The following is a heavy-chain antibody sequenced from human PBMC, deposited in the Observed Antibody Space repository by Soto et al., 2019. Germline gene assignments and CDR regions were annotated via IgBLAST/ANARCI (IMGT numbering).Heavy chain of an antibody. D-gene: IGHD2-2*01. CDR1: GGSISSGGYY. Sequence: QVQLQESGPGLVKPSQTLSLTCTVSGGSISSGGYYWSWIRQHPGKGLEWIGYIYYSGSTYYNPSLKSRVTISVDTSKNQFSLKLSSVTAADTAVYYCARDREEDCSSTSCYVFDYWGQGTLVTVSS. CDR3: ARDREEDCSSTSCYVFDY. CDR2: IYYSGST. J-gene: IGHJ4*02. V-gene: IGHV4-31*03.